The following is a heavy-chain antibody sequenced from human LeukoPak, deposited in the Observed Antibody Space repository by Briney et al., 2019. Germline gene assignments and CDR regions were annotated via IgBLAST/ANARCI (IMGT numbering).Heavy chain of an antibody. CDR2: LYSGGRT. V-gene: IGHV3-66*01. Sequence: GGSLRPSCAASGFTVISSFMSWVRQAPGKGLEWVSVLYSGGRTYYADSVKGRFTISRDNAKNTLYLQMPSLRAEDTAVYYCARVGYYGSGSCFAYSGQGTLATVSS. J-gene: IGHJ1*01. CDR3: ARVGYYGSGSCFAY. CDR1: GFTVISSF. D-gene: IGHD3-10*01.